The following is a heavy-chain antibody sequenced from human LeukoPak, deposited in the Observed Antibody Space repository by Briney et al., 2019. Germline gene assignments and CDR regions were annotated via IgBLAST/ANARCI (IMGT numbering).Heavy chain of an antibody. Sequence: PGGSLRLSCAASGFTFSSYGMHWVRQAPGKGLEWVAVIWYDGSNKYYADSVKGRFTISRDNSKNTLYLQMNSLRAEDTAVYYCASSSGWSFDDXYWGQGTLVTVSS. J-gene: IGHJ4*02. D-gene: IGHD6-19*01. CDR3: ASSSGWSFDDXY. CDR1: GFTFSSYG. V-gene: IGHV3-33*01. CDR2: IWYDGSNK.